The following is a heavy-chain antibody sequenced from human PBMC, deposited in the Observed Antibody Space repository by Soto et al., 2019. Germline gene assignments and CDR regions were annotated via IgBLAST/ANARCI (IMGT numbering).Heavy chain of an antibody. CDR2: INHVGGT. CDR3: VRIRYQLPSSVLWLDP. J-gene: IGHJ5*02. Sequence: AETLSLTCAVYGGFLSESYWTWIRQPPGQGLEWIGEINHVGGTNYNPSLKSRVTMSVDTSQNQFSLRLISVTAADTAMYFCVRIRYQLPSSVLWLDPWGQGTPVTVSS. CDR1: GGFLSESY. V-gene: IGHV4-34*01. D-gene: IGHD3-16*01.